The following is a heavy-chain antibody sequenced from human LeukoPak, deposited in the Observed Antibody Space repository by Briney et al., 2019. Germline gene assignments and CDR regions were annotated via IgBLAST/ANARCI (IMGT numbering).Heavy chain of an antibody. CDR1: GFTFSSYG. V-gene: IGHV3-30*03. CDR2: ISYDGSNK. Sequence: GGSLRLSCAASGFTFSSYGMHWVRQAPGKGLEWVAVISYDGSNKYYADSVKGRFTIPRDNSKNTLYLQMNSLRAEDTAVYYCAAVDTAMVSFGGFFYWGQGTLVTVSS. J-gene: IGHJ4*02. CDR3: AAVDTAMVSFGGFFY. D-gene: IGHD5-18*01.